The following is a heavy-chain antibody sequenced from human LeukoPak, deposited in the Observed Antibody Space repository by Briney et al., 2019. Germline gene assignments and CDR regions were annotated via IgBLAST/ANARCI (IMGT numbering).Heavy chain of an antibody. J-gene: IGHJ3*02. CDR2: INHSGST. Sequence: SETLSLTCAVYGGSFSGYYWSWIRQPPGKGLEWIGEINHSGSTNYNPSLKSRVTISVDTSKNQFSLKLSSVTAADTAVYYCATSSIAARSDAFDIWGQGTMVTVSS. CDR1: GGSFSGYY. D-gene: IGHD6-6*01. CDR3: ATSSIAARSDAFDI. V-gene: IGHV4-34*01.